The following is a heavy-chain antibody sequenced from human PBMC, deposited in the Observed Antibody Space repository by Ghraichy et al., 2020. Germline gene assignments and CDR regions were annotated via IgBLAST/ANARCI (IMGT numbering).Heavy chain of an antibody. CDR2: INHSGST. CDR1: GGSFSGYY. Sequence: SETLSLTCAVYGGSFSGYYWSWIRQPPGKGLEWIGEINHSGSTNYNPSLKSRVTISVDTSKNQFSLKLSSVTAADTAVYYCALAGLRHATFDIWGQGTMVTVSS. CDR3: ALAGLRHATFDI. D-gene: IGHD4-17*01. V-gene: IGHV4-34*01. J-gene: IGHJ3*02.